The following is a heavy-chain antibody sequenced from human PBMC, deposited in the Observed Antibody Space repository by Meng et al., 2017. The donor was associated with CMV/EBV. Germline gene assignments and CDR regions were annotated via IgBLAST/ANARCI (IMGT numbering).Heavy chain of an antibody. J-gene: IGHJ6*02. CDR1: GFTFSGSA. V-gene: IGHV3-73*01. Sequence: LSLTCAASGFTFSGSAMHWVRQASGKGLEWVGRIRSKANSYATAYAASVKGRFTISRDDSKNTAYLQMNSLKTEDTAVYYCTRFLDPYCSSTSCSSPYYYYGMDVWGQGTTVTVSS. D-gene: IGHD2-2*01. CDR3: TRFLDPYCSSTSCSSPYYYYGMDV. CDR2: IRSKANSYAT.